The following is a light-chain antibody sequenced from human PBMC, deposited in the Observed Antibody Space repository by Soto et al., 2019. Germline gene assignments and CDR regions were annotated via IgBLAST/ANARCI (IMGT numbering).Light chain of an antibody. CDR3: AAWDAGVSGPA. Sequence: VVTQPPSASGTPGQRVTISCSGSSSNIGSKYVYWYQQLPGTAPKLLMYRNNQRPSGVPDRFSGSKSGTSASLAISGLRSEDEADYYCAAWDAGVSGPAFGGGTQLTVL. V-gene: IGLV1-47*01. CDR1: SSNIGSKY. CDR2: RNN. J-gene: IGLJ2*01.